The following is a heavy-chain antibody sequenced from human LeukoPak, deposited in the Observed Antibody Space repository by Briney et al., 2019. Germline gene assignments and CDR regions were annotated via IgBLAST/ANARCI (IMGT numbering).Heavy chain of an antibody. V-gene: IGHV4-34*01. CDR1: GGSFSGYY. CDR3: ARGGIVVVTAIITPFDY. J-gene: IGHJ4*02. D-gene: IGHD2-21*02. CDR2: INHSGST. Sequence: SETLSLTCAVYGGSFSGYYWSWIRQPPGKGLEWIGEINHSGSTNYNPSLKSRVTISVDTSKNQFALRLSSVTAADTAVYSCARGGIVVVTAIITPFDYWGQGTMVTASS.